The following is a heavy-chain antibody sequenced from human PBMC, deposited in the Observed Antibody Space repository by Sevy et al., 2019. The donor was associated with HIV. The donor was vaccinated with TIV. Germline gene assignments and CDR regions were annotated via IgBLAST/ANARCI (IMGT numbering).Heavy chain of an antibody. CDR2: INHSGST. CDR3: ARGVTPPRFPRKSSSGYAD. CDR1: GGSFSGYY. V-gene: IGHV4-34*01. Sequence: SETLSLTCAVYGGSFSGYYWSWIRQPPGKGLEWIGEINHSGSTNYNPSLKSRVTISVDTSKNQFSLKLSSVTAADTAVYYCARGVTPPRFPRKSSSGYADWGQGTTVAVSS. J-gene: IGHJ6*02. D-gene: IGHD6-13*01.